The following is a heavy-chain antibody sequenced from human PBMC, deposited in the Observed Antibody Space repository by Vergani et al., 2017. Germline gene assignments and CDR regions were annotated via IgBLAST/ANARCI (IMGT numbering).Heavy chain of an antibody. CDR2: IRSDESRR. Sequence: QVQLVESGGGVVQPGGSLRLSCAASGFTFNSYGMHWVRQAPGKGLEWVASIRSDESRRYYGDSMEGPFTISRDNSKNTLYLQMKSLRAEDTAVYYCARGSSYYYDSSGYYRAFDYWGQGTLVTVSS. CDR3: ARGSSYYYDSSGYYRAFDY. D-gene: IGHD3-22*01. V-gene: IGHV3-30*02. CDR1: GFTFNSYG. J-gene: IGHJ4*02.